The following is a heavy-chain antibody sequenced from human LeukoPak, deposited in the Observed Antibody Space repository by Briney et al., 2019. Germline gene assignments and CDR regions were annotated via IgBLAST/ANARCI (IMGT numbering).Heavy chain of an antibody. J-gene: IGHJ5*02. CDR2: IYYSGST. CDR1: GGSISRYY. CDR3: ARGDVAPHWFDP. Sequence: PSETLSPTCTVSGGSISRYYWSWIRQPPGKGLEWIGYIYYSGSTNYNPSLKSRVTISVDTSKNQFSLRLYSVTPADTAVYYCARGDVAPHWFDPWGRGILVTVSS. V-gene: IGHV4-59*01. D-gene: IGHD5-12*01.